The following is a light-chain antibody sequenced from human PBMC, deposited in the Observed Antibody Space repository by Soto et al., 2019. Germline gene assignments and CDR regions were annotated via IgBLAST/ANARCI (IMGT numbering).Light chain of an antibody. Sequence: QSVLTQTPSVSGAPGQSVTMSCTGSSSNIGAGSDVHWYQHLPGTPPKVVISGNNNRPSGVPDRFSGSKSGTSASLSITGLQAEDEADYYCQSYDTILSGSVFGGGTKLTVL. CDR2: GNN. CDR1: SSNIGAGSD. V-gene: IGLV1-40*01. CDR3: QSYDTILSGSV. J-gene: IGLJ2*01.